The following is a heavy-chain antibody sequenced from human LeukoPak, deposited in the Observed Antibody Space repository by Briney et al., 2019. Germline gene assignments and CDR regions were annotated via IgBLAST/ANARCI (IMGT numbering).Heavy chain of an antibody. V-gene: IGHV3-21*01. CDR1: GFTFSSYS. CDR3: ARDFPISSSWYGIDY. D-gene: IGHD6-13*01. Sequence: GGSLRLSCAASGFTFSSYSMNWVRQAPGKGLEWVSSISSSSSYIYYADSVEGRFTISRDNAKNSLYLQMNSLRAEDTAVYYCARDFPISSSWYGIDYWGQGTLVTVSS. J-gene: IGHJ4*02. CDR2: ISSSSSYI.